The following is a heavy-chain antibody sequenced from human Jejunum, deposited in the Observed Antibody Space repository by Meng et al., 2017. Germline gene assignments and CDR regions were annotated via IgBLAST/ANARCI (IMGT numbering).Heavy chain of an antibody. CDR3: AREWSGSFRHFDY. V-gene: IGHV4-4*02. Sequence: QVQTEEAGPGRRKPSGTLSLTCGVSGGSISSSDWGSWVRQPPGKGLEWIGEIHHSGSTNYNPSLKSRVTISVDKSKNQFSLKLSSVTAADTAVYYCAREWSGSFRHFDYWGQGTLVTVSS. J-gene: IGHJ4*02. D-gene: IGHD3-16*02. CDR1: GGSISSSDW. CDR2: IHHSGST.